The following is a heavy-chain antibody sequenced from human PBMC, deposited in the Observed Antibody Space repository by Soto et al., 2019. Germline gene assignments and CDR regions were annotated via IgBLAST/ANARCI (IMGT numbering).Heavy chain of an antibody. CDR2: ISAYNGNT. J-gene: IGHJ4*02. CDR3: ARSSSDSGDDGWSLGY. D-gene: IGHD4-17*01. CDR1: GYTFSGYG. V-gene: IGHV1-18*01. Sequence: QVQLVQSGAEVKKPGASVKVSCKASGYTFSGYGINWVRQAPGQGLEWMGWISAYNGNTKYAQKFQGRVTMTTDTSTSTANMERRSLRSDDTAVYFGARSSSDSGDDGWSLGYWGREPWSPSPQ.